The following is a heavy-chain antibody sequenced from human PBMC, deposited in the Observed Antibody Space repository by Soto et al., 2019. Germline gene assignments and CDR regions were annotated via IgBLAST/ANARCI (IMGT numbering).Heavy chain of an antibody. CDR3: ARGLSVTLFDN. Sequence: QVQLQESGPGLVKPSQTLSLTCTVSGGSISTGGYYWTWIRQHPGKGLEWIGYIYYSGSTYYNPSLKSRVTTSVDTSNNQFSLKLSSVTAADTAVYYCARGLSVTLFDNWGQGTLVTVSS. CDR1: GGSISTGGYY. CDR2: IYYSGST. D-gene: IGHD4-17*01. J-gene: IGHJ4*02. V-gene: IGHV4-31*03.